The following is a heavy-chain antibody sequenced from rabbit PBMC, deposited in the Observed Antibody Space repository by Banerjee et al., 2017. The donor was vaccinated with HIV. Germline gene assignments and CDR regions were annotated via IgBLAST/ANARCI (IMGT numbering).Heavy chain of an antibody. Sequence: QEQLVESGGGLVQPEGSLTLTCKASGFDFSSNAMCWVRQAPGKGLEWIACLYAGSSGSTYYASWAKGRFTISKTSSTTVTLQMTSLTAADTATYFCARGDAGDGYGSLWGPGTLVTVS. J-gene: IGHJ6*01. CDR3: ARGDAGDGYGSL. V-gene: IGHV1S45*01. CDR2: LYAGSSGST. CDR1: GFDFSSNA. D-gene: IGHD6-1*01.